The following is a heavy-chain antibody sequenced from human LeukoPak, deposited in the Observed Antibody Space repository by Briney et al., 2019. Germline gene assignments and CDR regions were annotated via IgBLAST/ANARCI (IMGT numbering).Heavy chain of an antibody. CDR3: ARRPSGYYYGSGSYYNPIDY. J-gene: IGHJ4*02. V-gene: IGHV4-30-4*07. Sequence: SETLSLTCAVSGGSISSGGYSWSWIRQPPGKGLEWIGHIYYSGSTYYNPSLKSRVTISVDTSKNQFPLKLSSVTAADTAVYYCARRPSGYYYGSGSYYNPIDYWGQGTLVTVSS. D-gene: IGHD3-10*01. CDR1: GGSISSGGYS. CDR2: IYYSGST.